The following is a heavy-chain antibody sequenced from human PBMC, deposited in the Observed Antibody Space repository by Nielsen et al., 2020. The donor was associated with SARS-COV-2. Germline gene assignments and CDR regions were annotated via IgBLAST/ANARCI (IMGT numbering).Heavy chain of an antibody. CDR3: ARVDNYDYVWGSHRYRASAFDV. CDR2: IFYSGNT. D-gene: IGHD3-16*02. V-gene: IGHV4-30-4*01. J-gene: IGHJ3*01. Sequence: WIRQPPGKGLEWIGYIFYSGNTYYNPSLESRVALSVDTSKNQFSLKLSSVTAADTAVYYCARVDNYDYVWGSHRYRASAFDVWGQGTMVTVSS.